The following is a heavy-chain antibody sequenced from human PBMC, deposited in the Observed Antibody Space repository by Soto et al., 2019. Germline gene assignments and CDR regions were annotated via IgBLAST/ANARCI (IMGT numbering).Heavy chain of an antibody. D-gene: IGHD3-22*01. V-gene: IGHV4-39*01. Sequence: SGTLSLTCTVSGGSISSSSYYWAWIRQPPGKGLEWIGSIYYSGSTYYNPSLKSRVTISVDTSKNQFSLKLSSVTAADTAVYYCAGLKYFHSSDYLVHWAQGTRVTVSS. CDR2: IYYSGST. CDR1: GGSISSSSYY. CDR3: AGLKYFHSSDYLVH. J-gene: IGHJ4*02.